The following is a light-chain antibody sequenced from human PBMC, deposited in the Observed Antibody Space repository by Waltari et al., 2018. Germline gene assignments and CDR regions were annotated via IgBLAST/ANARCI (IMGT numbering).Light chain of an antibody. CDR2: DVT. CDR3: CSYAGRYTWV. V-gene: IGLV2-11*01. CDR1: TSDVGAYNY. J-gene: IGLJ3*02. Sequence: QSALTQPRSVSGSPGQSVTISCTGTTSDVGAYNYVSWYQQHPGKAPKCMIFDVTNRPAGVPDRFSGSKSGNTASLTISGRQAEDEADYYCCSYAGRYTWVFGGGTKLTVL.